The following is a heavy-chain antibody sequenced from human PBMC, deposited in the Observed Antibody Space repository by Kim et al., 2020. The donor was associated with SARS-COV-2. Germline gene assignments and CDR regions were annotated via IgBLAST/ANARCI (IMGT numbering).Heavy chain of an antibody. J-gene: IGHJ6*03. V-gene: IGHV3-64*01. Sequence: YANSFTGRFTISRDNAKSPLYRQMGSLRAEDMAVYYCARGGNYYYYYMDVWGKETTVTVSS. CDR3: ARGGNYYYYYMDV. D-gene: IGHD3-10*01.